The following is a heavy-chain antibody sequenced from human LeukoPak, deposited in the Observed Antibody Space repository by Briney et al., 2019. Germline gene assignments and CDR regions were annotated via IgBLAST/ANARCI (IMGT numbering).Heavy chain of an antibody. Sequence: GGSLRLSCAASGFTFDDYAMHWVRQAPGKGLEWVSGIGWNSGSIGYADSVKGRFTISRDNAKNSLYLQMNSLRAEDTALYYCAKSNGYYDILTGYLPPVDWGQGTLVTVSS. D-gene: IGHD3-9*01. CDR1: GFTFDDYA. CDR3: AKSNGYYDILTGYLPPVD. J-gene: IGHJ4*02. V-gene: IGHV3-9*01. CDR2: IGWNSGSI.